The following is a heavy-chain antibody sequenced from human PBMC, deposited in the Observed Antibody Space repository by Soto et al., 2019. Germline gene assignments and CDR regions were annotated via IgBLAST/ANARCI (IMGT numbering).Heavy chain of an antibody. CDR2: IKSKTDGGTT. CDR3: SVRYPYYFDY. CDR1: GFTFSNAW. V-gene: IGHV3-15*07. J-gene: IGHJ4*02. Sequence: EVQLVESGGGLVKPGGSLRLSCAASGFTFSNAWMNWVRQAPGKGLEWVGRIKSKTDGGTTDYAAPVKGRFTISRDDSKNPLYLQMNSLKAEAAAVYYCSVRYPYYFDYWGQGTLVTVSS. D-gene: IGHD3-16*02.